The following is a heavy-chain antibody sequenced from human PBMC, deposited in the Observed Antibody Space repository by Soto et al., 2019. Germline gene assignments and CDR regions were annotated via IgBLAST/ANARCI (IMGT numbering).Heavy chain of an antibody. CDR2: INHSGST. Sequence: PSETLYLTCAVYGGSFSGYYWSWIRQPPGKGLGWIGEINHSGSTNYNPSLKSRVTISVDTSKNQFSLKLSSVTAADTAVYYCARNRVQIWSHYYSYYGMDAWRQGRTVT. J-gene: IGHJ6*01. D-gene: IGHD5-18*01. CDR1: GGSFSGYY. CDR3: ARNRVQIWSHYYSYYGMDA. V-gene: IGHV4-34*01.